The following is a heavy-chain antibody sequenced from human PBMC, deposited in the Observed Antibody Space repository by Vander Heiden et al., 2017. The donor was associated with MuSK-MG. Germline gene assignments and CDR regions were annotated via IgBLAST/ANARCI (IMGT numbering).Heavy chain of an antibody. J-gene: IGHJ4*02. D-gene: IGHD2-8*01. V-gene: IGHV1-69*04. Sequence: QVQLVHSGAEVKKPGSSVTVSCQASGGTFSSYAISWVRQAPGQGLEWMGRIIPILGIANYAQKFQGRVTITADKSTSTAYMELSSLRSEDTAVYYCAREGVNDYGDYWGQGTLVTVSS. CDR3: AREGVNDYGDY. CDR1: GGTFSSYA. CDR2: IIPILGIA.